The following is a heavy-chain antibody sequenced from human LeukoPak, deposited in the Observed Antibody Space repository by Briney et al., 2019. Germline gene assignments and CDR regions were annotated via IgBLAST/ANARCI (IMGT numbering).Heavy chain of an antibody. CDR3: VRGRGTAVTTGNWFDP. D-gene: IGHD4-17*01. CDR1: GGSISSGNYY. V-gene: IGHV4-30-4*01. CDR2: IHYSGST. Sequence: SQTMSLTCTVSGGSISSGNYYWNWIRQPPGKGLECIGYIHYSGSTYYNPSLKSRVTISVDTSKNQFSLKLSSVTAADTAVYYCVRGRGTAVTTGNWFDPWGQGTLVTVSS. J-gene: IGHJ5*02.